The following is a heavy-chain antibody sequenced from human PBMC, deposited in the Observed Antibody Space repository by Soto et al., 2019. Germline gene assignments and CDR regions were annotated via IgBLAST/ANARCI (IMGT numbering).Heavy chain of an antibody. CDR1: GGSISSGDYY. D-gene: IGHD4-4*01. CDR3: ARDQTTVIGGWFDP. V-gene: IGHV4-30-4*01. J-gene: IGHJ5*02. CDR2: IYYSGST. Sequence: TLSLTCTVSGGSISSGDYYWSWIRQPPGKGLEWIGYIYYSGSTYYNPSLKSRVTISVDTSKNQFSLKLSSVTAADTAVYYCARDQTTVIGGWFDPWGQGTLVTVSS.